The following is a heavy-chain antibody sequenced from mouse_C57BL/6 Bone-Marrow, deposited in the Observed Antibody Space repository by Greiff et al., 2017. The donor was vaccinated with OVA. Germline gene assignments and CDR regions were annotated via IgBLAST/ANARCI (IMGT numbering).Heavy chain of an antibody. CDR3: ARHYDYDYYAMDY. V-gene: IGHV5-6*01. D-gene: IGHD2-4*01. J-gene: IGHJ4*01. Sequence: EVKLMESGGDLVKPGGSLKLSCAASGFTFSSYGMSWVRQTPDKRLEWVATISSGGSYTYYPDSVKGRFTISRDNAKNTLYLQMGSLKSEDTAMYYCARHYDYDYYAMDYWGQGTSVTVSS. CDR2: ISSGGSYT. CDR1: GFTFSSYG.